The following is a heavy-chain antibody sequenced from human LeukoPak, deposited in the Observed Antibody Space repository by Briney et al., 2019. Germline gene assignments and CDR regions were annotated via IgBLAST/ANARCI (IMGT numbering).Heavy chain of an antibody. Sequence: GASVKVSCKASGYTFTGYYMHWVRQAPGQGLEWMGRINLNSGGTNYAQKFQGRVTMTRDTAISTAYMEVSRLRSDDTAVYYCARGTDLLWFGEFYWFDPWGQGTLVTVSS. CDR2: INLNSGGT. J-gene: IGHJ5*02. D-gene: IGHD3-10*01. CDR1: GYTFTGYY. CDR3: ARGTDLLWFGEFYWFDP. V-gene: IGHV1-2*06.